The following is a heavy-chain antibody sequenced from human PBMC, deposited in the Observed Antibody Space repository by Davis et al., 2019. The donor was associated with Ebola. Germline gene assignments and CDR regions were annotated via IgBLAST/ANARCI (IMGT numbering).Heavy chain of an antibody. CDR1: GGSISSSSYY. D-gene: IGHD3-10*01. CDR2: IYYSGST. Sequence: PSETLSLTCTVSGGSISSSSYYWGWIRQPPGKGLEWIGSIYYSGSTYYNPSLKSRVTISVDTSKNQFSLKLSSVTAADTAMYFCARHGSRHTFALDYWAQGTLVTVSS. J-gene: IGHJ4*02. CDR3: ARHGSRHTFALDY. V-gene: IGHV4-39*01.